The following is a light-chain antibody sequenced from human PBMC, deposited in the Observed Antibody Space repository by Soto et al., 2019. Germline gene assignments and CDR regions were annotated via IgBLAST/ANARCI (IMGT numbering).Light chain of an antibody. Sequence: EIFLTPSPDTLSLSPGSRSTHSGRANTYIGDKLAWYQQKPGQAHRLIIYGAYTRATGIPDTFSGGGSATEFTLTISSLKSEDFAVYYCQKYNSWPQITFGQGTRLEIK. CDR1: TYIGDK. J-gene: IGKJ5*01. CDR2: GAY. CDR3: QKYNSWPQIT. V-gene: IGKV3D-15*01.